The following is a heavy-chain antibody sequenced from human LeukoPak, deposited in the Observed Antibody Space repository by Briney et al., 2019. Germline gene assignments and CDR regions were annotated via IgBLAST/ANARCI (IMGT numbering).Heavy chain of an antibody. J-gene: IGHJ4*02. CDR2: ISYDGSNK. V-gene: IGHV3-30*18. Sequence: GGSLRLSCAASGFTFSDYYMSWVRQAPGKGLEWVAVISYDGSNKYYADSVKGRFTISRDNSKNTLYLQMNSLRAEDTAVYYCAKAALGATYYFDYWGQGTLVTVSS. CDR3: AKAALGATYYFDY. D-gene: IGHD1-26*01. CDR1: GFTFSDYY.